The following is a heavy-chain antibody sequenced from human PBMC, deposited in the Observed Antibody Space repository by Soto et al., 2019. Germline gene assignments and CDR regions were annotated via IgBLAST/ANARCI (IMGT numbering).Heavy chain of an antibody. CDR2: IIPIFGTA. CDR1: GGTFSSYA. CDR3: ARARDGYNPAADAFDI. J-gene: IGHJ3*02. D-gene: IGHD5-12*01. Sequence: QVQLVQSGAEVKKPGSSVKVSCTASGGTFSSYAISWVRQAPGQGLEWMGGIIPIFGTANYAQKFQGRVTITADESTSTAYMELSSLRSEDTAVYYCARARDGYNPAADAFDIWGQGTMVTVSS. V-gene: IGHV1-69*01.